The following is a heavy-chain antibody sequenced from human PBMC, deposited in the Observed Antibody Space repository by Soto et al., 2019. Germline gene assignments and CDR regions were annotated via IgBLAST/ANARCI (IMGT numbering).Heavy chain of an antibody. Sequence: ASETLSLTCTVSGGSISSGGYYWSWIRQHPGKGLEWIGYIYYSGSTYYNPSLKSRVTISVDTSKNQFSLKLSSVTAADTAVYYCARVLEWLPKGFDSWGQGTLVTVSS. J-gene: IGHJ5*01. V-gene: IGHV4-31*03. CDR3: ARVLEWLPKGFDS. CDR2: IYYSGST. D-gene: IGHD3-3*01. CDR1: GGSISSGGYY.